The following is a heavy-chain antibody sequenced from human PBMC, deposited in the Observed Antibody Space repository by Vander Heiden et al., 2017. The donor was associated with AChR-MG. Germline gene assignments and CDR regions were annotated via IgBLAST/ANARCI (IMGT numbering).Heavy chain of an antibody. CDR1: GFTFSNFA. CDR2: ISGSDVST. D-gene: IGHD6-19*01. CDR3: AKKNRNRSGWYGFDY. V-gene: IGHV3-23*01. Sequence: EVQLLDSGGGLVHPGGSLRLSCAASGFTFSNFAMSWVRQAPGKGLEWVSAISGSDVSTFYADSVKGRFTISRDNSKDTLYIQMNSLRAEDTAVYYCAKKNRNRSGWYGFDYWGQGTLVTVSS. J-gene: IGHJ4*02.